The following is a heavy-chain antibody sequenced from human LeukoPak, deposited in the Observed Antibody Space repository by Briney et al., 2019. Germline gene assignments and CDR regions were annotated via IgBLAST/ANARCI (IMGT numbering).Heavy chain of an antibody. D-gene: IGHD3-22*01. J-gene: IGHJ4*02. Sequence: SETLSLTCTVSGGSISSGDYYWSWIRQPPGKGLEWIGYIYYSGSTYYNPSLKSRVTISVDTSKNQFSLKLSSVTAADTAVYYCARYPYDSSGYYPFDYWGQGTLVTVSS. V-gene: IGHV4-30-4*01. CDR1: GGSISSGDYY. CDR2: IYYSGST. CDR3: ARYPYDSSGYYPFDY.